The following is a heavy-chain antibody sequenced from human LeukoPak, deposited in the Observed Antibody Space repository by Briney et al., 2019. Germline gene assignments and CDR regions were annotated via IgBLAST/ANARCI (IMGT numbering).Heavy chain of an antibody. J-gene: IGHJ4*02. V-gene: IGHV4-4*07. CDR2: IYTSGTT. CDR1: GGSISGYY. CDR3: ASSSGYYSSFDY. Sequence: PSETLSLTCTVSGGSISGYYWSWIRQPAGKGLEWLGRIYTSGTTNYNPSLTSRVTISVDTSKNQFSLKLSSVTAADTAVYYCASSSGYYSSFDYWGQGTLVTVSS. D-gene: IGHD3-22*01.